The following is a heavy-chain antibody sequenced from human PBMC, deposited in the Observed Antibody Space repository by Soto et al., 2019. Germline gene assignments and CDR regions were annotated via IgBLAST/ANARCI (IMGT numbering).Heavy chain of an antibody. D-gene: IGHD6-13*01. CDR2: ISSSGSTI. CDR1: GFTFSDYY. V-gene: IGHV3-11*01. CDR3: ARDGKQSSSWYLSGSSYYFDY. J-gene: IGHJ4*02. Sequence: PGGSLRLSCAASGFTFSDYYMSWIRQAPGKGLEWVSYISSSGSTIYYADSVKGRFTISRDNAKNSLYLQMNSLRAEDTAVYYCARDGKQSSSWYLSGSSYYFDYWGQGTLVTVSS.